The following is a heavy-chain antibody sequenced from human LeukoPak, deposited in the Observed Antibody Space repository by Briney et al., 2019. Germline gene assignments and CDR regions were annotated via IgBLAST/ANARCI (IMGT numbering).Heavy chain of an antibody. Sequence: ASVKASCKASGYIFISYGISWVRQAPGQGLEWMGIINPSGGSTSYAQKFQGRVTMTRDTSTSTVYMELSSLRSEDTAVYYCARDTTLITYWFDPWGQGTLVTVSS. V-gene: IGHV1-46*01. J-gene: IGHJ5*02. D-gene: IGHD1-1*01. CDR3: ARDTTLITYWFDP. CDR2: INPSGGST. CDR1: GYIFISYG.